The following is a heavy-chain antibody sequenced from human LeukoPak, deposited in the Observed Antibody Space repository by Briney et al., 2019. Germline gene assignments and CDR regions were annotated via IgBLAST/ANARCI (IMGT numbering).Heavy chain of an antibody. Sequence: GGSLRLSCAASGFIFSSYSMNWVRQAPGKGLEWVAAISGSGSSTYYADSVKGRFTISRDNSKNTLYPQMNSLRVEDTAIYYCAKSPGLVVSTATHDNWGQGTLVTVSS. J-gene: IGHJ4*02. CDR2: ISGSGSST. CDR1: GFIFSSYS. CDR3: AKSPGLVVSTATHDN. V-gene: IGHV3-23*01. D-gene: IGHD2-21*02.